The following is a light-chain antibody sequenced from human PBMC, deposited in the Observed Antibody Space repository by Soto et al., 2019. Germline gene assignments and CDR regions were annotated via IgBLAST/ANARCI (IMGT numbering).Light chain of an antibody. V-gene: IGLV1-44*01. J-gene: IGLJ1*01. CDR2: GNN. CDR3: ATWDDSLDVHV. CDR1: SSNIGINT. Sequence: QSVLTQPPSASGTPGQTITISCSGGSSNIGINTVNWYEHLPGTAPRLLIYGNNQRPSGVPDRFSGSKSGPSASLAISGLQSEDEGHYYCATWDDSLDVHVFGTGTKLTVL.